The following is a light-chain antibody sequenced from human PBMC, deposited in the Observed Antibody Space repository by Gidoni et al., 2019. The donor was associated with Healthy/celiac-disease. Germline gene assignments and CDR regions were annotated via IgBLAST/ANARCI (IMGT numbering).Light chain of an antibody. J-gene: IGLJ2*01. Sequence: SYELTQPPSVSVSPGQTARITCSGDALPKQYAYWYQQKPGQAPVLVIYKDSERPSGIPERFSGSSSGKTVTLTISGVQAEDEADYYCQSADRVVFGGGTKLTVL. CDR2: KDS. CDR3: QSADRVV. CDR1: ALPKQY. V-gene: IGLV3-25*03.